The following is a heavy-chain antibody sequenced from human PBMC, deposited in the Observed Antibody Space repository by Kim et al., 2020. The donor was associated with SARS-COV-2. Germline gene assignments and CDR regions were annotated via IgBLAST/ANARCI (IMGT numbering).Heavy chain of an antibody. D-gene: IGHD3-16*01. CDR3: ARRVGDYVTYFDY. V-gene: IGHV5-51*01. J-gene: IGHJ4*02. Sequence: TYHTSTKGQDTISTEKSTNTAYLRWSSLKASDTAIYYCARRVGDYVTYFDYWGQGTLVTVSS.